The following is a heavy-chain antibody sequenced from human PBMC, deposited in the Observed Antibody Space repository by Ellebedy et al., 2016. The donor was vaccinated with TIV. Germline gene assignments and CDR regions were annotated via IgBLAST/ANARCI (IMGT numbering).Heavy chain of an antibody. CDR3: VQGRRYCTSTTCREAFDV. CDR1: GGTFSSYS. V-gene: IGHV1-69*06. D-gene: IGHD2-2*01. J-gene: IGHJ3*01. CDR2: VIPVFGST. Sequence: AASVKVSCKASGGTFSSYSISWVRRAPGQGLEWMGGVIPVFGSTNYAQRFRGRVTLIADKSTSTAYMELSGLRSEDTAVYFCVQGRRYCTSTTCREAFDVWGQGTMVTVSS.